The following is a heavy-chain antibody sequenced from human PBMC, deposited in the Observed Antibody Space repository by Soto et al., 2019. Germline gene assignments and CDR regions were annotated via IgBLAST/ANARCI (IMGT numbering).Heavy chain of an antibody. CDR1: GYTFTSYG. CDR2: ISAYNGNT. J-gene: IGHJ5*02. V-gene: IGHV1-18*04. CDR3: ARDWSWRDQLLPNWFDP. Sequence: ASVKVSCKASGYTFTSYGISWVRQAPGQGLEWMGWISAYNGNTNYAQKLQGRVTMTTDTSTSTAYMELRSLRSDDTAVYYCARDWSWRDQLLPNWFDPWGQGTLVTVSS. D-gene: IGHD2-2*01.